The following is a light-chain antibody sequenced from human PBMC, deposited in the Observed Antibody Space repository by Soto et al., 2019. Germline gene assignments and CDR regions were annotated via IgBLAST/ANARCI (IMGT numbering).Light chain of an antibody. CDR2: DAS. CDR3: QQRSNWPPPIT. CDR1: QNIHDK. J-gene: IGKJ5*01. Sequence: EIVMTQSPATLSVSPGERVSLSCRAIQNIHDKLAWYQQKPGQTPRLLIYDASTRATGISGSFSGSGSGTEFTLTISSLEPEDFAVYYCQQRSNWPPPITFGQGTRLEIK. V-gene: IGKV3-15*01.